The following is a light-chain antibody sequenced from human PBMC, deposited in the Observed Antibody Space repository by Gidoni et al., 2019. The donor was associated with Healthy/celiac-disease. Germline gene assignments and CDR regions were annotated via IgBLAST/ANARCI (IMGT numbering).Light chain of an antibody. J-gene: IGLJ2*01. Sequence: QSALTQPASVSRSPGQSITISCTGTSSEVGGYNYVSWYQKHPGKAPKIMIYEVSTRTSGVYNRFSGSKSGNTASLNISGLQAEDEADYYCSSYTSSSTLLGGGTKLTVL. CDR3: SSYTSSSTL. CDR1: SSEVGGYNY. V-gene: IGLV2-14*01. CDR2: EVS.